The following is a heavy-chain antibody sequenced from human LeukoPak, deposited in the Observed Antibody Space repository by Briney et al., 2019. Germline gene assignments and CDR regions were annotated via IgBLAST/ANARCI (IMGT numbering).Heavy chain of an antibody. Sequence: SETLSLTCTVSGGSISSYYWSWIRQPPGKGLEWIGYIYYSGSTNYNPSLKSRVTLSVDTSKNQFSLKLSSVTAADTAVYYCARGAMSTTSTFDYWGQGTLVTVSS. D-gene: IGHD5-24*01. CDR3: ARGAMSTTSTFDY. V-gene: IGHV4-59*13. CDR2: IYYSGST. CDR1: GGSISSYY. J-gene: IGHJ4*02.